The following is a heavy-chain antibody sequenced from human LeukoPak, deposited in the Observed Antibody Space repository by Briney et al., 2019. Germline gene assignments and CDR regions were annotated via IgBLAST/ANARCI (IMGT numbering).Heavy chain of an antibody. Sequence: SETLSLTCAVYGGSFSGYYWSWIRQPPGKGLEWIGEINLSGSTNYNPSLKSRVTISVDTSKNQFSLKLSSVTAADTAVYYCASSGQTGTYYYMDVWGKGTTVTVSS. CDR3: ASSGQTGTYYYMDV. CDR2: INLSGST. J-gene: IGHJ6*03. CDR1: GGSFSGYY. V-gene: IGHV4-34*01. D-gene: IGHD2-15*01.